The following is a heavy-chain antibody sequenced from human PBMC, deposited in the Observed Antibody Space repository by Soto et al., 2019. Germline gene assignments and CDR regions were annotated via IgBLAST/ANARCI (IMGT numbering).Heavy chain of an antibody. D-gene: IGHD3-16*01. CDR2: IFSNGRT. CDR1: GGSMNNNY. Sequence: LSLTCTVSGGSMNNNYWSWIRQPPGRGLEWIGYIFSNGRTNYNPSLESRVTISVDTSKNQLSLKLTSVTAADTAVYYCARGGDNSPWYYSLWGQGTLVTVSS. V-gene: IGHV4-59*01. J-gene: IGHJ4*02. CDR3: ARGGDNSPWYYSL.